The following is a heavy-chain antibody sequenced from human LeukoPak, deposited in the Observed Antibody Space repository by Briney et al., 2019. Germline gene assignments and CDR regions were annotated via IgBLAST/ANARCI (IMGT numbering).Heavy chain of an antibody. CDR3: VRDLILVWTPGDDFDH. CDR2: INKDASII. D-gene: IGHD2-8*01. CDR1: GFTFSNYG. J-gene: IGHJ4*02. Sequence: GGSLRLSCAASGFTFSNYGMHWVRQAPGKGLEWVSRINKDASIISYADSVKGRFTISRGNAKNRVSLQMSSLRAEDTAVYYCVRDLILVWTPGDDFDHWGQGTLVTVSS. V-gene: IGHV3-74*01.